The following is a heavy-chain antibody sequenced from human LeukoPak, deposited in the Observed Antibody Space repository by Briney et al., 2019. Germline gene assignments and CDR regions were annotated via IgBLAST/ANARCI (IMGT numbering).Heavy chain of an antibody. CDR1: GYTFTSYG. Sequence: ASVKVSCKASGYTFTSYGMSWVRQAPGQGLEWMGWISAYNGNTNYAQKLQGRVTMTTDTSTSTAYMELRSLRSDDTAVYYCAREDCSGGSCYPDHNWFDPWGQGTLVTVSS. D-gene: IGHD2-15*01. CDR2: ISAYNGNT. V-gene: IGHV1-18*01. J-gene: IGHJ5*02. CDR3: AREDCSGGSCYPDHNWFDP.